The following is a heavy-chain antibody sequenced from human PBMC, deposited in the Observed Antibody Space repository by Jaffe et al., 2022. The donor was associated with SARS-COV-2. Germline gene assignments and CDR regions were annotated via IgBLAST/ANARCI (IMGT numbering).Heavy chain of an antibody. Sequence: QMQLQQWGAGLLKPSETLSLTCAVYGGSFSGYYWSWIRQPPGKGLEWIGEINHSGSTNYNPSLKSRVTISVDTSKNQFSLKLSSVTAADTAVYYCARGVGVYGDPSYYFDYWGQGTLVTVSS. D-gene: IGHD4-17*01. V-gene: IGHV4-34*01. J-gene: IGHJ4*02. CDR3: ARGVGVYGDPSYYFDY. CDR2: INHSGST. CDR1: GGSFSGYY.